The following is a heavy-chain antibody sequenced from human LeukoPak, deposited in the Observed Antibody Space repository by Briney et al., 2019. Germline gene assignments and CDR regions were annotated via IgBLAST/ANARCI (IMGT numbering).Heavy chain of an antibody. Sequence: GGPLTLSCAASGFTFSNCWVRGVRQAPGEGVEGVGNINEGGSEKYHVDSVRGRLTISRNNAKNSLYLQMNSLRVEDTAVYYCARVQALKRAFDLWGRDTLVTVSS. CDR2: INEGGSEK. V-gene: IGHV3-7*01. J-gene: IGHJ2*01. CDR1: GFTFSNCW. CDR3: ARVQALKRAFDL.